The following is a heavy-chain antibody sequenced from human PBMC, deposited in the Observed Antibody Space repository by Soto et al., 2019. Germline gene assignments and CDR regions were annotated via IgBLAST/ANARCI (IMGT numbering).Heavy chain of an antibody. Sequence: PSETLSLTCTVSGGSISSSSYYWGWIRQPPGKGLEWIGSIYYSGSTYYNPSLKSRVTISVDTSKNQFSLKLSSVTAADTAVYYCARHSSSAMDYYYGMDVWGQGTTVTVSS. CDR1: GGSISSSSYY. D-gene: IGHD6-6*01. V-gene: IGHV4-39*01. J-gene: IGHJ6*02. CDR2: IYYSGST. CDR3: ARHSSSAMDYYYGMDV.